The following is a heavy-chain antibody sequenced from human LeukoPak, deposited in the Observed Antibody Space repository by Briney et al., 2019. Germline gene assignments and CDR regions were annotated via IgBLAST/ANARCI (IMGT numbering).Heavy chain of an antibody. J-gene: IGHJ1*01. Sequence: PGGSLRLSCAASGFTFSSYGMHWVRQAPGKGLEWVAVISYDGSNKYYADSVKGRFTISRDNSKNTLYLQMNSLRAEDTAVYYCAKDRALYSSGSFPFQHWGQGTLVTVSS. D-gene: IGHD6-19*01. CDR2: ISYDGSNK. CDR3: AKDRALYSSGSFPFQH. CDR1: GFTFSSYG. V-gene: IGHV3-30*18.